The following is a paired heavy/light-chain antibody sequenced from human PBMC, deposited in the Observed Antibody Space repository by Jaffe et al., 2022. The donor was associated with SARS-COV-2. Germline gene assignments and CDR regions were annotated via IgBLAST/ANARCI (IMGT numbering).Heavy chain of an antibody. CDR3: ARGVRAGIRHFYYMDV. Sequence: EVQLVESGGALVQPGGSLRLSCAASEFTFRTYSMNWVRQTPGKGLQWVSYTSSSSGTIYYADSVKGRFTISRDNAKNSLYLQMNSLRAEDTAVYYCARGVRAGIRHFYYMDVWGKGTTVTVSS. D-gene: IGHD3-10*01. J-gene: IGHJ6*03. CDR2: TSSSSGTI. V-gene: IGHV3-48*01. CDR1: EFTFRTYS.
Light chain of an antibody. CDR2: DAS. CDR3: QQYNNWLHT. Sequence: EMVMTQSPATLSVSPGERATLSCRASQSVSSDLAWYQQKPGRAPRLLIYDASTRATGIPARFSGSGSGTEFTLTISSLQSEDFAVYYCQQYNNWLHTFGQGTNLEIK. J-gene: IGKJ2*01. V-gene: IGKV3-15*01. CDR1: QSVSSD.